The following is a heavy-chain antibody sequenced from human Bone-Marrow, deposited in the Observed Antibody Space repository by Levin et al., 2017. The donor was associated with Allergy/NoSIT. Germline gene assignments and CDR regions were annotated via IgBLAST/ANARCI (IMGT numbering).Heavy chain of an antibody. D-gene: IGHD2-15*01. CDR2: IWPGDSDT. Sequence: KPGGSLRLSCKGSEYTFSNYWIGWVRQMPGKGLEWMGIIWPGDSDTRYSPSFQGQVTISADKSISTAYLQWSSLEASDTAIYYCARLYCSGGSCYGGAFDIWGQGTMVTVSS. V-gene: IGHV5-51*01. CDR1: EYTFSNYW. J-gene: IGHJ3*02. CDR3: ARLYCSGGSCYGGAFDI.